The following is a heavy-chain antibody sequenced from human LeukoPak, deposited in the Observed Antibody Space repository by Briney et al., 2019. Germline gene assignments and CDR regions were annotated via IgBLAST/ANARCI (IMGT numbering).Heavy chain of an antibody. CDR2: IYWNDDK. J-gene: IGHJ5*02. V-gene: IGHV2-5*08. CDR1: GFSLTTSGMC. D-gene: IGHD2-2*01. CDR3: AHSQIVPGPFDP. Sequence: SGPALVKPTQTLTLTCSFAGFSLTTSGMCVSWIRQPPGKALEWLALIYWNDDKRYSPSLKSRLTITKDTSKNQVVLTMTNMDPVDTATYYCAHSQIVPGPFDPWGQGTLVTVSS.